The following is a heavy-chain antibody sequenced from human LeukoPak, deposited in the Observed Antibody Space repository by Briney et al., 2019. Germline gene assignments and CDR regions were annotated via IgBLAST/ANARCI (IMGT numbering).Heavy chain of an antibody. Sequence: WASVKVSCKASGGTFSSYAISWVRQAPGQGLEWMGGIIPIFGTANYAQKIQGRVTITADESTSTAYMELSSLRSEDTAVYYCARCPEVRGVIITRFDPWGQGTLVTVSS. J-gene: IGHJ5*02. CDR1: GGTFSSYA. CDR3: ARCPEVRGVIITRFDP. CDR2: IIPIFGTA. V-gene: IGHV1-69*13. D-gene: IGHD3-10*01.